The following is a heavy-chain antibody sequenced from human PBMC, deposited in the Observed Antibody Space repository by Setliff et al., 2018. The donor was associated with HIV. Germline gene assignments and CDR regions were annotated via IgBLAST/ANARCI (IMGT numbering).Heavy chain of an antibody. CDR2: INPSGGST. D-gene: IGHD4-4*01. Sequence: ASVKVSCKASGYTFTSYYMHWVRQAPGQGLEWMGIINPSGGSTSYAQKFQGRVTMTRDTSTSTVYMELSSLRSEDTAVYYCARDPRLDTVTDGGAFDIWGQGTTVTVSS. CDR3: ARDPRLDTVTDGGAFDI. CDR1: GYTFTSYY. J-gene: IGHJ3*02. V-gene: IGHV1-46*01.